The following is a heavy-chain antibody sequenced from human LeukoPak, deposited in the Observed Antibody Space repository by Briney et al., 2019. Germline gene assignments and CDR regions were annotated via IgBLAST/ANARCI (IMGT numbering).Heavy chain of an antibody. CDR2: ISYDGSNK. CDR3: AREDVDIVATISFYYYGMDV. V-gene: IGHV3-30*03. Sequence: PGGSLRLSCAASGFTFSSYGMHWVRQAPGKGLEWVAVISYDGSNKYYADSVKGRFTISRDNAKNTLYLQMNSLRAEDTAVYYCAREDVDIVATISFYYYGMDVWGQGTTVTVSS. CDR1: GFTFSSYG. J-gene: IGHJ6*02. D-gene: IGHD5-12*01.